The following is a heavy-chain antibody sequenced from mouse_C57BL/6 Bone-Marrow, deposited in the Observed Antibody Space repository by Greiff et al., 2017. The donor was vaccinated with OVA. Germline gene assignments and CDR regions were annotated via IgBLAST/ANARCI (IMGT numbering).Heavy chain of an antibody. CDR2: IDPENGDT. V-gene: IGHV14-4*01. CDR1: GFNIKDDY. Sequence: EVKLMESGAELVRPGASVKLSCTASGFNIKDDYMHWVKQRPEQGLEWIGWIDPENGDTEYASKFQGKATITADTSSNTAYLQLSSLTSEDTAVYYCTTGTGYWYFDVWGTGTTVTVSS. CDR3: TTGTGYWYFDV. J-gene: IGHJ1*03. D-gene: IGHD4-1*01.